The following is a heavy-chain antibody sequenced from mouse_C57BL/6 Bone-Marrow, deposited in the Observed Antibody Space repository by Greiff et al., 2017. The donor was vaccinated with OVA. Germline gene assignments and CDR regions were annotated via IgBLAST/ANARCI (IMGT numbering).Heavy chain of an antibody. J-gene: IGHJ2*01. Sequence: QVHVKQSGAELARPGASVKLSCKASGYTFTSYGISWVKQRTGQGLEWIGEIYPRSGNTYYNEKFKGKATLTADKSSSTAYMELRSLTSEDSAVYFCARRGNYYGSSFYFDYWGQGTTLTVSS. V-gene: IGHV1-81*01. CDR1: GYTFTSYG. D-gene: IGHD1-1*01. CDR3: ARRGNYYGSSFYFDY. CDR2: IYPRSGNT.